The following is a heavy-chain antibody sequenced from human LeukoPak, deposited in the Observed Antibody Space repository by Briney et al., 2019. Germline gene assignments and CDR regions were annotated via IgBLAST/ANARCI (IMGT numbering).Heavy chain of an antibody. Sequence: SVKVSCKASGGTVSSSAISWVRQAPGQGLEWMGRIIPMFDIANYAQKFQGRVTITADKSTNTAYMELSSPSSEDTAVYYCARDHEDTAVVTYFDHWGQGTLVTVSS. CDR3: ARDHEDTAVVTYFDH. J-gene: IGHJ4*02. V-gene: IGHV1-69*04. CDR1: GGTVSSSA. CDR2: IIPMFDIA. D-gene: IGHD5-18*01.